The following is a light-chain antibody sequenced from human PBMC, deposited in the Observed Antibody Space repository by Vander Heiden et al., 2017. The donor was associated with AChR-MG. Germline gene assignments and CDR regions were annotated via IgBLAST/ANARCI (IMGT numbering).Light chain of an antibody. J-gene: IGKJ2*01. V-gene: IGKV1-39*01. CDR3: QQSDRTPPYT. CDR2: AAS. CDR1: QSISRY. Sequence: DIQMTQSPSSLSASIGDRVTITCRASQSISRYLNWYQQKPGKAPKFLIYAASSLQSGVPSRFSGSGSGTDFTLTISSLQPEDFATYYCQQSDRTPPYTFGQGTKLEIK.